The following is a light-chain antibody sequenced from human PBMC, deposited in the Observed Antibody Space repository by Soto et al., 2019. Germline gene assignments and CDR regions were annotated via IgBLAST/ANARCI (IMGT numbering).Light chain of an antibody. CDR2: DVN. CDR3: ISYAGSNKPA. V-gene: IGLV2-8*01. J-gene: IGLJ2*01. CDR1: SSDVGGYNY. Sequence: QSVLTQPPSASGSPGQSVAISCSGTSSDVGGYNYVSWYQQHPGKAPKLMIYDVNKRPSGVPDRFSGSKSGNTASLTVSGLRAEDEADYYCISYAGSNKPAFGGGTKLTVL.